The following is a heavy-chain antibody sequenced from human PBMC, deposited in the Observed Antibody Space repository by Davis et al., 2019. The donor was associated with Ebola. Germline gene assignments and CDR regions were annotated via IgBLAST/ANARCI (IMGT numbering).Heavy chain of an antibody. CDR1: GFTFDDYG. Sequence: GGSLRLSCAASGFTFDDYGMSWVRQAPGKGLEWVANIKQDGSEKYYVDSVKGRFTISRDNAKNSLYLQMNSLRAEDTAVYYCAREGHEYYYYYGMNVWGQGTTVTVSS. V-gene: IGHV3-7*01. J-gene: IGHJ6*02. CDR2: IKQDGSEK. CDR3: AREGHEYYYYYGMNV.